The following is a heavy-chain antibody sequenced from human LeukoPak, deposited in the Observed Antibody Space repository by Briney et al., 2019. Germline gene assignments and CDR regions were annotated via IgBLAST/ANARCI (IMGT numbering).Heavy chain of an antibody. Sequence: PSETLSLTCTVSGDSISTGSHYWGWIRQPPGKGLEWIGSIYFSGSTYYNPSLESRVTISVNTSKNQFSLNLSSVTAADTAVYYCARETGTVSWGQGTLVTVSS. V-gene: IGHV4-39*01. CDR1: GDSISTGSHY. D-gene: IGHD3-9*01. CDR2: IYFSGST. CDR3: ARETGTVS. J-gene: IGHJ5*02.